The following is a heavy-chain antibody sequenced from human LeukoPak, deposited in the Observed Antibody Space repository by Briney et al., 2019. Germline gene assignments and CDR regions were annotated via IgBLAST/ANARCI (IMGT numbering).Heavy chain of an antibody. V-gene: IGHV3-7*01. Sequence: GGSLRLSCAASGFTFSSYWMSWVRQAPGKGLEWVANIKQDGSEKYYVDSVKGRFTISRDNAKNSLYLQMNSLRAEDTAVYYCARDGAVAGPFFDYWGQGTLVTVSP. D-gene: IGHD6-19*01. J-gene: IGHJ4*02. CDR3: ARDGAVAGPFFDY. CDR2: IKQDGSEK. CDR1: GFTFSSYW.